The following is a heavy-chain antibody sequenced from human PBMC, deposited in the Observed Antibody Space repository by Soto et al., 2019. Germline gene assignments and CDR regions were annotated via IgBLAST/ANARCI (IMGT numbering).Heavy chain of an antibody. J-gene: IGHJ2*01. CDR1: GFTFSSHW. V-gene: IGHV3-74*01. CDR2: ISGDGSST. CDR3: ARGMPAQRYFDL. Sequence: GGSLRLSCAASGFTFSSHWMYWVRPAPGKGLVCVSRISGDGSSTSHADSVKGRFTISRDSAKNTLYLQMNSLRAEDTAVYYCARGMPAQRYFDLWGRGTLVTVSS. D-gene: IGHD2-2*01.